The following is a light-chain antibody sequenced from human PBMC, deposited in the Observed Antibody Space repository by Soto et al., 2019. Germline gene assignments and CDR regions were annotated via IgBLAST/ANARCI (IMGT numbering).Light chain of an antibody. CDR3: QQYGSSPWT. Sequence: EIVLTQSPGTLSLSPGERATLSCRASQSVTSNYLAWYQQTSGQAPRLLIYAAASRATVIPDMFSCSGSGTDFTITSSRLEPEDFALYYCQQYGSSPWTFGQGTKVEVK. V-gene: IGKV3-20*01. J-gene: IGKJ1*01. CDR1: QSVTSNY. CDR2: AAA.